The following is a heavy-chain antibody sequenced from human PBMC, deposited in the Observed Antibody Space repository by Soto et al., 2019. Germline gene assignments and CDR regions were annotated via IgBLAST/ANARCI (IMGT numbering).Heavy chain of an antibody. CDR3: ARFTEGSDGKTDYYDCDA. V-gene: IGHV4-4*02. CDR1: NGSISSTHW. CDR2: SYQSGTT. D-gene: IGHD1-26*01. Sequence: QVQMQESGPGLVRPSTTLSLTCSVSNGSISSTHWWSWLRQPPGKGLEWIGESYQSGTTHYTPSLRPRVTSAVDKSKNQFSLELTSVSASDTALYYGARFTEGSDGKTDYYDCDAWGQGTRVTVS. J-gene: IGHJ5*02.